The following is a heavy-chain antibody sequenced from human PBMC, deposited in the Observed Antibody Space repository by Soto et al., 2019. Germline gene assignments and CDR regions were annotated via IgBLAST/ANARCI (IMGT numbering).Heavy chain of an antibody. CDR2: INTDGSQK. CDR1: GFTFNSYW. J-gene: IGHJ3*01. CDR3: ARVSRRNTFDV. V-gene: IGHV3-7*01. Sequence: LRLSCAASGFTFNSYWMTLVRQAPGKGLEWVANINTDGSQKHSVDSVKGRFTFSRDNGKNSLYLQMNSLRVEDTAVYYCARVSRRNTFDVWGQGTMVTVSS.